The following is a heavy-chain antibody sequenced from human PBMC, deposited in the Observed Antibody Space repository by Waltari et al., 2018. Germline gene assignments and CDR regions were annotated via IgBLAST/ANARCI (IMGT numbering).Heavy chain of an antibody. V-gene: IGHV4-39*01. CDR3: ARLERNYYGSGSFDY. Sequence: QLQLQESGPGLVKPSETLSLTCTVSGGSISSSSYYWGWIRQPPGKGLEWIGSIYYSGSTYYNPSLKSRVTISVDTSKNQFSLKLSSVTAADTAVYYCARLERNYYGSGSFDYWGQGTLVTVSS. J-gene: IGHJ4*02. CDR1: GGSISSSSYY. D-gene: IGHD3-10*01. CDR2: IYYSGST.